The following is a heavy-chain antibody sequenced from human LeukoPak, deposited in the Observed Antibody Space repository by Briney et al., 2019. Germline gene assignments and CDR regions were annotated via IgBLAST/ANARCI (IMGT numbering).Heavy chain of an antibody. D-gene: IGHD3-10*01. V-gene: IGHV1-69*05. Sequence: SVKVSCKASGGTFSSYAISWVRQAPGQGLEWMGGIIPIFGTANYAQKFQGRVTITTDESTSTAYMELSSLRSEDTAVYYCATDLAVRGAFDYWGQGTLVTVSS. CDR2: IIPIFGTA. CDR1: GGTFSSYA. J-gene: IGHJ4*02. CDR3: ATDLAVRGAFDY.